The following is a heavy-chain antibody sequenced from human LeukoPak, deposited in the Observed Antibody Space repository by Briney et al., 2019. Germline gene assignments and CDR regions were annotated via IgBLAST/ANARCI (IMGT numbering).Heavy chain of an antibody. D-gene: IGHD3-22*01. CDR3: ARGGYYYDSSGYYGPLDY. CDR2: LKQDGSDK. CDR1: GFTFSSYW. Sequence: GGSLRLSCAASGFTFSSYWMSWVRQAPGRGLEWVAMLKQDGSDKYYVDSVKGRFTISRDNAKNSLYLQMNSLRAEDTAVYYCARGGYYYDSSGYYGPLDYWGQGTLVTVSS. J-gene: IGHJ4*02. V-gene: IGHV3-7*01.